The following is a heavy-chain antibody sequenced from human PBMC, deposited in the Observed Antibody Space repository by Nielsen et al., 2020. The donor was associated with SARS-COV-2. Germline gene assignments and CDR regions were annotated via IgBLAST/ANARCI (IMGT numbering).Heavy chain of an antibody. CDR2: ISWDGGST. J-gene: IGHJ4*02. CDR1: GFTFSSYS. CDR3: AKDKATGYSYGTGVDY. D-gene: IGHD5-18*01. Sequence: GGSLRLSCAASGFTFSSYSMNWVRQAPGKGLEWVSGISWDGGSTYYADSVKGRFTISRDNSKNSLYLQMNSLRAEDTALYYCAKDKATGYSYGTGVDYWGQGTLVTVSS. V-gene: IGHV3-43D*03.